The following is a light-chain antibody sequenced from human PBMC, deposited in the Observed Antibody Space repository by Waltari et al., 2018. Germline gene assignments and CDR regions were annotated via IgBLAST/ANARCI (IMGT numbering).Light chain of an antibody. CDR1: QSLSSS. CDR3: QQRSHWPPT. V-gene: IGKV3-11*01. Sequence: EVVLTQSPATPSLSLGERATLSCRASQSLSSSLAWPQQKPGQAPRLLIYDASNRATGIPARFSGSGSGTDFTLTISSLDPEDFAVYYCQQRSHWPPTFGQGTKLEIK. J-gene: IGKJ2*01. CDR2: DAS.